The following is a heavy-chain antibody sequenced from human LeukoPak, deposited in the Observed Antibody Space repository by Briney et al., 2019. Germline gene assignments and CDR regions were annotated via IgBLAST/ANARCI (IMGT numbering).Heavy chain of an antibody. CDR3: ARGQSGTAIPRAGRYFDL. Sequence: SETLSLTCAVYGGSFSGYYWSCIRQPPGKGLEWIGEINHSGSTNYNPSPKSRVTISVDTSKNQFSLKLSSVTAADTAVYYCARGQSGTAIPRAGRYFDLWGRGTLVTVSS. J-gene: IGHJ2*01. D-gene: IGHD5-18*01. CDR1: GGSFSGYY. V-gene: IGHV4-34*01. CDR2: INHSGST.